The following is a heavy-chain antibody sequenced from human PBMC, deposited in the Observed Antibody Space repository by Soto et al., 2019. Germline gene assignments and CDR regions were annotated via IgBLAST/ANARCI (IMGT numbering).Heavy chain of an antibody. CDR2: ITSSGTTI. J-gene: IGHJ5*02. D-gene: IGHD6-6*01. CDR3: ARDGYSTSSDWPWFDP. Sequence: VHLVESGGGVVQPGTSLRLSCVASGFTFSKFDMHWVRQSPGKGLEWISSITSSGTTISYADSVKGRFTISRDNAKSSLFLQMDTLRDEDTAVYYCARDGYSTSSDWPWFDPWGQGTLVTVSS. V-gene: IGHV3-48*02. CDR1: GFTFSKFD.